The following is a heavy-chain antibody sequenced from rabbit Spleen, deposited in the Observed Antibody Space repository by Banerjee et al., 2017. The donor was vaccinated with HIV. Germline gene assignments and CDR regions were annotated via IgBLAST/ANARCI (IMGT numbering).Heavy chain of an antibody. V-gene: IGHV1S45*01. J-gene: IGHJ4*01. CDR1: GFSFGDRDV. Sequence: QEQLVESGGGLVQPTGSLTLTCKASGFSFGDRDVMCWVRQAPGKGLEWIACINTKSGENVYATWSKGRFTISKTSSTTVTLQMTSLTAADTATYFCARASDSSGWGHNLWGPGTLVTVS. D-gene: IGHD4-1*01. CDR3: ARASDSSGWGHNL. CDR2: INTKSGEN.